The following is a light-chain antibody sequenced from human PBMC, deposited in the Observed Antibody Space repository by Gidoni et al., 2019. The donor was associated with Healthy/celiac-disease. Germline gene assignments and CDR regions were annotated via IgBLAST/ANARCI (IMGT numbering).Light chain of an antibody. CDR1: QSVSSY. J-gene: IGKJ3*01. CDR2: DAS. Sequence: EIVLTQSPATLALSPGERATLSCRASQSVSSYLAWYQQKPGQAPRLLIDDASNRATGIPARFSGSGSGTDFTLTISSLEPEDFSVYYCQQRSNWPPIFTLGPGTKVDIK. V-gene: IGKV3-11*01. CDR3: QQRSNWPPIFT.